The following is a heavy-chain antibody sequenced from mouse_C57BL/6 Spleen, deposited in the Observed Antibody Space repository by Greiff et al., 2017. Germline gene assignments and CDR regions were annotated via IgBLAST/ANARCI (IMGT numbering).Heavy chain of an antibody. CDR2: IDPSDSYT. V-gene: IGHV1-50*01. CDR3: ARRNLPGYFDY. J-gene: IGHJ2*01. D-gene: IGHD2-1*01. Sequence: QVQLQQPGAELVKPGASVKLSCKASGYTFTSYWMQWVKQRPGQGLEWIGEIDPSDSYTNYNQKFKGKATLTVDTSSSTAYMQLSSLTSEDSAVYYCARRNLPGYFDYGGQGTTLTVSS. CDR1: GYTFTSYW.